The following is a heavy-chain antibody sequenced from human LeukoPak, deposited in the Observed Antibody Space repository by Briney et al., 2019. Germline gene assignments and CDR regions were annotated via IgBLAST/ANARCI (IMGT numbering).Heavy chain of an antibody. CDR1: GFTFSSYA. J-gene: IGHJ4*02. V-gene: IGHV3-23*01. CDR2: ISGSGGST. Sequence: PGGSLRLSCAASGFTFSSYAMSWVRQAPGKGLEWVSAISGSGGSTYYADSVKGRSTISRDNSKNTLYLQMNSLRAEDTAVYYCAKTQIPLTIFLFDYWGQGTLVTVSS. D-gene: IGHD4/OR15-4a*01. CDR3: AKTQIPLTIFLFDY.